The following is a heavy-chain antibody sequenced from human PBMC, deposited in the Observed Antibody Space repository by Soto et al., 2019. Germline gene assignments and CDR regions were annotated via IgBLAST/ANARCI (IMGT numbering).Heavy chain of an antibody. V-gene: IGHV5-10-1*01. CDR3: TRRASSSFYHFDF. Sequence: GESLKISCQASGYSFTAYWITWVRQMPGKVLEWMATIDPSDSYVDYSPSFRGHVTFSVDRSITTVYLQWNGLKASDSAMYFCTRRASSSFYHFDFWGQGXLVTVYS. D-gene: IGHD2-2*01. CDR2: IDPSDSYV. J-gene: IGHJ4*02. CDR1: GYSFTAYW.